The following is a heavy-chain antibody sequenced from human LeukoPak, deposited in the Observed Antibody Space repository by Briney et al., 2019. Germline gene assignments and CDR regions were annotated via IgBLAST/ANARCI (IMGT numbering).Heavy chain of an antibody. CDR3: ARYSYGYKDAFDI. CDR2: ISSSGSTI. V-gene: IGHV3-11*01. D-gene: IGHD5-18*01. J-gene: IGHJ3*02. Sequence: GGSLRLSCAASGFTLSDYYMSWIRQAPGKGLEWVSYISSSGSTIYYADSVKGRFTISRDNAKNSLYLQMNSLRAEDTAVYYCARYSYGYKDAFDIWGQGTMVTVSS. CDR1: GFTLSDYY.